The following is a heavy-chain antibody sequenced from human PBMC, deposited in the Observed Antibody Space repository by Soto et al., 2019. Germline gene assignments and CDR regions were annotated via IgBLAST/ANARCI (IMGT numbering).Heavy chain of an antibody. Sequence: PRPSVKVSCKASGYTFTNYSLHWVRQAPGQSLEWMGRINAGNGHTENSQKFQDRVSITRDTSANTVYMELTSLRSEDTAVYFCARKYGGSIYWGQGTQVTVSS. CDR1: GYTFTNYS. CDR2: INAGNGHT. V-gene: IGHV1-3*01. CDR3: ARKYGGSIY. D-gene: IGHD5-12*01. J-gene: IGHJ4*02.